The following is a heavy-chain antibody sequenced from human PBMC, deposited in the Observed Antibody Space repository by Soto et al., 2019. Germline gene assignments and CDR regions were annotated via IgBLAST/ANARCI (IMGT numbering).Heavy chain of an antibody. D-gene: IGHD5-18*01. CDR3: ARDGPGRNSYGFDY. CDR1: GGSISSGGDY. J-gene: IGHJ4*02. CDR2: IYYSGST. V-gene: IGHV4-31*03. Sequence: SETLSLTCTVSGGSISSGGDYWSWIRQHPGKGLEWIGYIYYSGSTYYNPSLKSRVTISVDTSKNQFSLKLSSVTAADTAVYYCARDGPGRNSYGFDYWGQGTLVTVSS.